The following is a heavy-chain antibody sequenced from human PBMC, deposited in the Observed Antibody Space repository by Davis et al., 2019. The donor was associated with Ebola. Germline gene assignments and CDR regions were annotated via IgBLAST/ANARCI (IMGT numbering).Heavy chain of an antibody. CDR3: ARARSQLLELRTRDWFDP. CDR2: ISAYNGNT. D-gene: IGHD1-7*01. CDR1: GYTFTSYG. Sequence: AASVKVSCKASGYTFTSYGISWVRQAPGQGLEWMGWISAYNGNTNYAQKFQGRVTMTRDTSTSTVYMELSSLRSEDTAVYYCARARSQLLELRTRDWFDPWGQGTLVTVSS. J-gene: IGHJ5*02. V-gene: IGHV1-18*01.